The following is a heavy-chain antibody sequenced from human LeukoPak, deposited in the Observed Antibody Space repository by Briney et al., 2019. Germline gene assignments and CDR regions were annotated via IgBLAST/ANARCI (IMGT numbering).Heavy chain of an antibody. D-gene: IGHD5-18*01. CDR3: AKERDTAMVTIDY. CDR2: IRYDGSNK. V-gene: IGHV3-30*02. J-gene: IGHJ4*02. Sequence: GGSLRLSFAASGFTFSSYGMHWVRQAPGKGLEWVAFIRYDGSNKYYADSVKGRFTISRDNSKNTLYLQMNSLRAEDTAVYYCAKERDTAMVTIDYWPQGTLAPVSS. CDR1: GFTFSSYG.